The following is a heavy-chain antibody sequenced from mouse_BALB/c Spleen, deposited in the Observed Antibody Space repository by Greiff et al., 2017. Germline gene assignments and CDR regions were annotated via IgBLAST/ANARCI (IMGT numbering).Heavy chain of an antibody. Sequence: VMLVESGPGLVEPSQSLSITCTVSGFSLTGYGVNWVRQPPGKGLEWLGMIWGDGSTDYNSALKSRLSISKDNSKSQVFLKMHSLQTDDTARYYCARALYYVIAMDYWGQGTSVTVSA. CDR2: IWGDGST. CDR1: GFSLTGYG. CDR3: ARALYYVIAMDY. D-gene: IGHD1-1*01. J-gene: IGHJ4*01. V-gene: IGHV2-6-7*01.